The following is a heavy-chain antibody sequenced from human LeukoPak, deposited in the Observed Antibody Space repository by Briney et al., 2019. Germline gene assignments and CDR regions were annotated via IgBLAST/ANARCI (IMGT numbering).Heavy chain of an antibody. Sequence: GGSLRLSCVPSGFIFSRYAMRWVGQAPGKGREWVSSVITSRENTHYADSVRGRFTISRPHSRNTLYLQMNNLRAHATALYFCARGDYSGSGSRVPLADYWGQGTLVTVSS. CDR3: ARGDYSGSGSRVPLADY. CDR1: GFIFSRYA. CDR2: VITSRENT. D-gene: IGHD3-10*01. V-gene: IGHV3-23*01. J-gene: IGHJ4*02.